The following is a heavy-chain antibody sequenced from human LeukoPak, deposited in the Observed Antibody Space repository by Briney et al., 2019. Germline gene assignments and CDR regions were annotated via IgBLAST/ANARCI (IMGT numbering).Heavy chain of an antibody. D-gene: IGHD3-10*01. CDR3: ARDSARGYGSGSRVDY. V-gene: IGHV6-1*01. CDR2: TYYRSKWSN. J-gene: IGHJ4*02. CDR1: GDSLSSTSAS. Sequence: SQTLSLTCALSGDSLSSTSASSNWVRQSPSGGLEWLGRTYYRSKWSNDYAISVRSRITINRDTSKNQFALQLNSVTPEDTAVYYCARDSARGYGSGSRVDYWGQGTLVTVSS.